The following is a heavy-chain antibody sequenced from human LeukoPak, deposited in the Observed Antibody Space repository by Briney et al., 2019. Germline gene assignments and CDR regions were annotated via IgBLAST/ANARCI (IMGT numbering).Heavy chain of an antibody. J-gene: IGHJ4*02. CDR2: IIPIFGTA. CDR1: GYTFTSYY. Sequence: GASVKVSCKASGYTFTSYYMHWVRQAPGQGLEWMGGIIPIFGTANYAQKFQGRVTITADESTSTAYMELSSLRSEDTAVYYCAREGDSSSWYGEPNHPLGYWGQGTLVTVSS. D-gene: IGHD6-13*01. V-gene: IGHV1-69*13. CDR3: AREGDSSSWYGEPNHPLGY.